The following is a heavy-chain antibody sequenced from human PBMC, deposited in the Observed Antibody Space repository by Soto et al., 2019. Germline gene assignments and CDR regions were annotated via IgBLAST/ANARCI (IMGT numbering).Heavy chain of an antibody. V-gene: IGHV1-8*01. Sequence: QVQLVQSGAVVKKPGASVKVSCKASEYTFTDYDINWVRQATGQGLEWMGWMNPNSGNTGYAQKFQGRVTMTRNTSISTAYMELSNLRSEDTAVYYCARGYGSGSYYGFHDAFDIWGQGTMVTVSS. D-gene: IGHD3-10*01. CDR1: EYTFTDYD. CDR2: MNPNSGNT. CDR3: ARGYGSGSYYGFHDAFDI. J-gene: IGHJ3*02.